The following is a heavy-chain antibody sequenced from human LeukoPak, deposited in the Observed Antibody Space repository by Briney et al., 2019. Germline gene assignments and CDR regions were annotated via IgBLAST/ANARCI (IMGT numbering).Heavy chain of an antibody. D-gene: IGHD3-10*01. CDR3: TRVEGSGSYKD. Sequence: GGSLRLSCAASGFTFSNAWMSWVRQAPGKGLEWVGRSRNRPNSYTTQYAASVRGRFTISRDDSKKSLYLQMNSLKTEDTAVYYCTRVEGSGSYKDWGQGTLVTVSS. CDR2: SRNRPNSYTT. CDR1: GFTFSNAW. J-gene: IGHJ4*02. V-gene: IGHV3-72*01.